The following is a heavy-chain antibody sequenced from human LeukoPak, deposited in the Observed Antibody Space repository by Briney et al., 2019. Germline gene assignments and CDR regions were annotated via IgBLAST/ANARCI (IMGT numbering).Heavy chain of an antibody. CDR2: ISAYNGNT. V-gene: IGHV1-18*01. CDR1: GYTFTSYG. D-gene: IGHD1-20*01. Sequence: ASVKVSCKASGYTFTSYGISWVRQAPGQGLEWMGWISAYNGNTNYAQKLQGRVTMTTDTSTSTAYMELRSLRSDDTAVYYCARDGAITGTTAIEFDPWGQGTLVTVSS. CDR3: ARDGAITGTTAIEFDP. J-gene: IGHJ5*02.